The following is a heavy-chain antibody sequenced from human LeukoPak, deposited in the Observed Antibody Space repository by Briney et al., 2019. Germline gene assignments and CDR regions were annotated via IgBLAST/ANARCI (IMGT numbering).Heavy chain of an antibody. V-gene: IGHV3-74*01. J-gene: IGHJ5*02. CDR3: ARARSISWCDP. CDR1: GFTFSSCG. CDR2: INSGGTGT. Sequence: TGGSLRLSCVASGFTFSSCGVHWVRQAPGKGLVWVSGINSGGTGTTYADSVKGRFTISRDNAKNTLYLQMNSLRAEDTAVYYCARARSISWCDPWGEGTLLSVSS. D-gene: IGHD2-2*01.